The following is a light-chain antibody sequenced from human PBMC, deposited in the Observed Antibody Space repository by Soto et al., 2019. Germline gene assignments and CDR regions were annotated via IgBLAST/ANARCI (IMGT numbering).Light chain of an antibody. CDR1: QSIRSW. V-gene: IGKV1-5*03. Sequence: DIRMTQSPSTLSASVGDRVTITCRASQSIRSWLAWYQQRPGKAPKLLIYQASSLEIGVPSRFSGSGSGTEFTLTISSLQSDDFATYYCQQYNSYPWTFGQGTKVEIK. J-gene: IGKJ1*01. CDR2: QAS. CDR3: QQYNSYPWT.